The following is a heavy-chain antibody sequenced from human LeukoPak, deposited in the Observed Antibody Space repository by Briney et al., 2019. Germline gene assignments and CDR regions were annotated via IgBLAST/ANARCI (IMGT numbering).Heavy chain of an antibody. V-gene: IGHV3-7*01. CDR2: IKQDGSEK. J-gene: IGHJ6*02. CDR3: ARDKNPFDYSGSYNTLYGMDV. D-gene: IGHD1-26*01. Sequence: GGSLRLSCAASGFTFSSYWMSWVRQAPGKGLEWVANIKQDGSEKYYVDSVKGRFTISRDNAKNSLYLQMNSLRAEDTAVYYCARDKNPFDYSGSYNTLYGMDVWGQGTTVTVSS. CDR1: GFTFSSYW.